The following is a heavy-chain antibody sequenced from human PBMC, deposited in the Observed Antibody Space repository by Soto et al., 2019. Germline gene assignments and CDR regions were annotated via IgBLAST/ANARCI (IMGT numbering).Heavy chain of an antibody. CDR3: ATLGAARPFDY. D-gene: IGHD6-6*01. CDR2: IYYSGST. Sequence: SETLSLTCTVSGGSISSGSYYWGWIRQPPGKGLEWIGSIYYSGSTYYNPSLKSRVTISVDTSKNQFSLKLSSVTAADTAVYYCATLGAARPFDYWGQGTLVTVSS. V-gene: IGHV4-39*01. CDR1: GGSISSGSYY. J-gene: IGHJ4*02.